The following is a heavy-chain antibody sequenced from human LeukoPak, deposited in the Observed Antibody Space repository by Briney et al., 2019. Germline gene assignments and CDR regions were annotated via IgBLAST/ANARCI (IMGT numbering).Heavy chain of an antibody. CDR1: GFTFSSYW. Sequence: GGSLRLSCAASGFTFSSYWMHWVRQAPGKGLVWVSRINSDGSSTSYADSVKGRFTISRDNAKNTLYLQMNSLRAEDTAVYYCASESVVVSFDYWGQGTLATVSS. V-gene: IGHV3-74*01. CDR2: INSDGSST. D-gene: IGHD2-15*01. CDR3: ASESVVVSFDY. J-gene: IGHJ4*02.